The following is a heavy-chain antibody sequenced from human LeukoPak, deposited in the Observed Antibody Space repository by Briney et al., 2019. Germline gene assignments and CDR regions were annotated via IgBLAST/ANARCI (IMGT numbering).Heavy chain of an antibody. J-gene: IGHJ6*03. CDR3: TRISSSPAALYYYYMDV. D-gene: IGHD6-6*01. V-gene: IGHV3-49*04. CDR2: IRSDRYGGTS. CDR1: GCTFGDNP. Sequence: PGRSLRLSCTASGCTFGDNPLNWVRQAPGKGLEWVGLIRSDRYGGTSEYIASVNGRFSISRDDSRNILYLEMNSLRNEDTAVYFCTRISSSPAALYYYYMDVWGKGIPVTVSS.